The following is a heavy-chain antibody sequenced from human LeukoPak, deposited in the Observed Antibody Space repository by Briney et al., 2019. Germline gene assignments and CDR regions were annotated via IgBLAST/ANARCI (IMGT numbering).Heavy chain of an antibody. J-gene: IGHJ3*02. CDR3: ARAKRNGFDI. V-gene: IGHV3-48*03. CDR1: GFTFSSYE. Sequence: PGGSLRLSCAASGFTFSSYEMNWVRQAPGKGLEWISYITSSGSTIYYSESVKGRFTISRDNGKNSLYLQMNSLRAEDTAVYYCARAKRNGFDIWGQGTMVTVSS. CDR2: ITSSGSTI.